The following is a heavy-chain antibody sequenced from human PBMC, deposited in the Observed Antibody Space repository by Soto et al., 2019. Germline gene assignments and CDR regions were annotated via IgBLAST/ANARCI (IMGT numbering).Heavy chain of an antibody. J-gene: IGHJ6*03. Sequence: SETLSLTCTVSGGSISSSSYYWGWIRQPPGKGLEWIGSIYYSGSTYYNPSLKSRVTISVDTSKNQFSLKLSSVTAADTAVYYCARLKSNDYIWGARDYYYMDVWGKGTTVTVSS. CDR2: IYYSGST. CDR1: GGSISSSSYY. V-gene: IGHV4-39*01. D-gene: IGHD3-16*01. CDR3: ARLKSNDYIWGARDYYYMDV.